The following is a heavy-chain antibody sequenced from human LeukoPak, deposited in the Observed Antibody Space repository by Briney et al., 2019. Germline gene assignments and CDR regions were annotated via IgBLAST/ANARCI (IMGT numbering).Heavy chain of an antibody. CDR3: ARDYYYDSSGYLFDY. Sequence: ASVKVSCEASGYTFTGYYMHWVRQAPGQGLEWMGWINPNSGGTNYAQKFQGRVTMTRDTSISTAYMELSRLRSDDTAVYYCARDYYYDSSGYLFDYWGQGTLVTVSS. J-gene: IGHJ4*02. V-gene: IGHV1-2*02. D-gene: IGHD3-22*01. CDR1: GYTFTGYY. CDR2: INPNSGGT.